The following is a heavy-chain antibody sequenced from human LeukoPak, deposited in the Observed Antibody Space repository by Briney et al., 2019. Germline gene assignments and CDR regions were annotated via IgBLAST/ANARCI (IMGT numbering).Heavy chain of an antibody. CDR1: GGTFSSYA. J-gene: IGHJ4*02. V-gene: IGHV1-69*13. CDR2: IIPIFGTA. D-gene: IGHD3-3*01. Sequence: ASVKVSCKASGGTFSSYAISWVRQAPGQGLEWMGGIIPIFGTANYAQKFQGRVTITADESTSTAYMELSSLRSEDTAVYYCARDVGDYDFWSGSVSDGYRLDYWGQGTLVTVSS. CDR3: ARDVGDYDFWSGSVSDGYRLDY.